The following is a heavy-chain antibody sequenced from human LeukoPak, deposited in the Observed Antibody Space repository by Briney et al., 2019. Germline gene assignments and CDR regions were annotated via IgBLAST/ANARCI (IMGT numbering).Heavy chain of an antibody. V-gene: IGHV3-7*04. CDR3: ARVDTAISFNWFDP. CDR2: IKQDGSEK. J-gene: IGHJ5*02. CDR1: GFTFSSYW. D-gene: IGHD5-18*01. Sequence: SGGSLRLSCAASGFTFSSYWMGLVRQAPGKGLEVVANIKQDGSEKYYVDSVKGRFTISRDNAKNSLYLQMNSLRAEHTAVYYCARVDTAISFNWFDPWGQGTLVTVSS.